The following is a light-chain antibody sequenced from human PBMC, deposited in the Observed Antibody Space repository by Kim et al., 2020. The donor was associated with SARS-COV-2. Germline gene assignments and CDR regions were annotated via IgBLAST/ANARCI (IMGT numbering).Light chain of an antibody. CDR2: GAS. CDR3: QQYNDWPPYT. V-gene: IGKV3-15*01. CDR1: QSVKSN. Sequence: EIVMTQSPATLSVSPGERATLSCRASQSVKSNLAWYQQKPGQAPRLLLYGASTRATGIPARFSGSGSGTEFTLTITSLQSEDCAVYYCQQYNDWPPYTFGQGTKLEI. J-gene: IGKJ2*01.